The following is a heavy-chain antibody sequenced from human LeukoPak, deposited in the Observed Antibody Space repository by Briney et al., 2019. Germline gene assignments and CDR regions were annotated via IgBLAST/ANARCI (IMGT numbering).Heavy chain of an antibody. CDR3: ARERASAGPHFEP. CDR2: NYNRGTT. J-gene: IGHJ5*02. V-gene: IGHV4-59*01. Sequence: SSETLSLTRSVSGGSISTYYWSWIRQPPGKGLEWIGYNYNRGTTNYNPSLKSRVTISVDRSKNQFSLSLTSVTAADTAVYYCARERASAGPHFEPWGRGILVTVSS. CDR1: GGSISTYY. D-gene: IGHD6-13*01.